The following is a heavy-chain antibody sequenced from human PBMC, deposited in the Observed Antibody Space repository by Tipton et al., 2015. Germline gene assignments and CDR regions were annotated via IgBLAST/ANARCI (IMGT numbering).Heavy chain of an antibody. Sequence: TLSLTCTVSSDSINKYTWSWIRQPPGKELQWIGYIQYSGGTNSNPSLESRVSMSVDTSKSQFSMEMRAVTATDTAVYYCARARGRHGGLFDSCDQGALVTVSS. D-gene: IGHD4-23*01. V-gene: IGHV4-59*01. CDR2: IQYSGGT. CDR3: ARARGRHGGLFDS. CDR1: SDSINKYT. J-gene: IGHJ4*02.